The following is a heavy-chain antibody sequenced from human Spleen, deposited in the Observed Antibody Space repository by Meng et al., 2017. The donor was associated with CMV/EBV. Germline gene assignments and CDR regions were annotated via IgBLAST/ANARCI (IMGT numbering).Heavy chain of an antibody. Sequence: GSLRLSCTVSGFSISSGFHWGWIRQPPGKGLEWIGSIFRSGTTYYNPSLESRVTISVDTSKNQFSLKLRSVTAADTAVFYCVRDGYSPSDYWGQGTLVTVSS. CDR2: IFRSGTT. D-gene: IGHD5-18*01. CDR1: GFSISSGFH. V-gene: IGHV4-38-2*02. J-gene: IGHJ4*02. CDR3: VRDGYSPSDY.